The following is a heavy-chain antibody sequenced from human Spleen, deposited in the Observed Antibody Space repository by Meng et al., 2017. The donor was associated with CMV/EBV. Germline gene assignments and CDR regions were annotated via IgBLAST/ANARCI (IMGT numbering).Heavy chain of an antibody. Sequence: GESLKISCVASGFTFSDYYMSWIRQAPGKGLEWVSHISPSGSTRYYADSVKGRFTISRDNAENSVYLQMNSLRAEDTAVYYCARGAYTVTSFAEGRFDPWGQGILVTVSS. J-gene: IGHJ5*02. CDR2: ISPSGSTR. CDR3: ARGAYTVTSFAEGRFDP. V-gene: IGHV3-11*01. D-gene: IGHD4-11*01. CDR1: GFTFSDYY.